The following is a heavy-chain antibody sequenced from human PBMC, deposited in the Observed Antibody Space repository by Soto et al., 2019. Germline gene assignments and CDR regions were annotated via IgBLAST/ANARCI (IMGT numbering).Heavy chain of an antibody. CDR1: GYTFTSYG. CDR3: ARGSIIEVPAAPLSWFDP. D-gene: IGHD2-2*01. CDR2: ISAYNGNT. V-gene: IGHV1-18*01. Sequence: SVKVSCKASGYTFTSYGISWVRQAPGQGLEWMGWISAYNGNTNYAQKLQGRVTMTTDTSTSTAYMELRSLRSDDTAVYYCARGSIIEVPAAPLSWFDPWGQGTLVTVSS. J-gene: IGHJ5*02.